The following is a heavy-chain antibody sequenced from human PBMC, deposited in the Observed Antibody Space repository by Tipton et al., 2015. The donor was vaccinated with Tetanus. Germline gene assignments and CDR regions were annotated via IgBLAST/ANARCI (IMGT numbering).Heavy chain of an antibody. V-gene: IGHV4-59*01. CDR3: ARHYNYPAIFDF. CDR1: GDSISGYY. CDR2: FYYSGST. D-gene: IGHD1-1*01. J-gene: IGHJ4*02. Sequence: TLSLTCTVSGDSISGYYWNWIRQPPGKGLEWIGYFYYSGSTNYNPSLKSRVTISLDTSKNQFSLRLSAVTTADTAVYFCARHYNYPAIFDFWGQGTLVTVSS.